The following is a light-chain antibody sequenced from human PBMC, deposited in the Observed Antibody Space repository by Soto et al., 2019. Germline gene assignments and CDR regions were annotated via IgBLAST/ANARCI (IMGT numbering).Light chain of an antibody. CDR2: LEGSGSY. Sequence: QPVLTQSSSASASLGSSVKLTCTLSSGHSSYIIAWHHQQPGKAPRYLMKLEGSGSYNKGSGVPDRFSGSSSGADRYLTISNHQYEDEANYYRETWDSNTRVFGGGTKLTVL. J-gene: IGLJ2*01. V-gene: IGLV4-60*02. CDR3: ETWDSNTRV. CDR1: SGHSSYI.